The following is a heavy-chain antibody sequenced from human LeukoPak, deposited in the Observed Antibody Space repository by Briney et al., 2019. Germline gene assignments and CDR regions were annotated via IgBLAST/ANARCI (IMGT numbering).Heavy chain of an antibody. J-gene: IGHJ5*02. D-gene: IGHD2-2*02. Sequence: GASVKVSCKVSGYTLTELSMHWVRQAPGKGLEWMGGFDPEDGETIYAQKFQGRVTMTEDTSTGTAYMELSSLRSEDTAVYYCATLGYCSSTSCYTAWFDPWGQGTLVTVSS. V-gene: IGHV1-24*01. CDR1: GYTLTELS. CDR2: FDPEDGET. CDR3: ATLGYCSSTSCYTAWFDP.